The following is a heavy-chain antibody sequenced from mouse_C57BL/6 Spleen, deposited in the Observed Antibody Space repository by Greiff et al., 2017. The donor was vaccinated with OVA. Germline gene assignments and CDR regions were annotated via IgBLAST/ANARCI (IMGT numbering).Heavy chain of an antibody. CDR1: GFSLTNYD. Sequence: VQRVESGPGLVQPSQSLSITCTVSGFSLTNYDVHWVRQSPGKGLEWLGVIWRGGSTDYNAAFMSRLSITKDNSKSQVFFKMNSLQADDTAIYYCAKKDSTIHYYAMDYWGQGTSVTVSS. CDR3: AKKDSTIHYYAMDY. V-gene: IGHV2-5*01. J-gene: IGHJ4*01. CDR2: IWRGGST. D-gene: IGHD2-1*01.